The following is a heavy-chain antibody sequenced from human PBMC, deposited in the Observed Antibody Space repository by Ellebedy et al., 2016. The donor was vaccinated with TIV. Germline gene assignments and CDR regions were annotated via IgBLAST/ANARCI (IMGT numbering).Heavy chain of an antibody. J-gene: IGHJ6*02. V-gene: IGHV1-18*01. D-gene: IGHD3-10*01. CDR2: IGAYNGNT. CDR1: GYSLTSNG. CDR3: ARGLWFGELDV. Sequence: AASVKVSCKASGYSLTSNGISWVCQAPGQGLEWMGWIGAYNGNTNYAQKFQGRVTMTTDTSTSTVYMDLRSLRSDDTAVYYCARGLWFGELDVWGQGTTVTVSS.